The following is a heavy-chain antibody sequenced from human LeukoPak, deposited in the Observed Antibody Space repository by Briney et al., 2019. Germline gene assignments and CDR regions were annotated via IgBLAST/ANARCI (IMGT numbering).Heavy chain of an antibody. Sequence: ASVTVSCKTSGYTFTGNYIHWVRQAPGQGLEWMGWINPNSGGTNYAQKFQGRVTMTRDTSISTAYMELASLTSDDTAVYYCARGTEVATTKGAPRLTYWGQGTLVTVSS. CDR1: GYTFTGNY. D-gene: IGHD5-24*01. V-gene: IGHV1-2*02. J-gene: IGHJ4*02. CDR3: ARGTEVATTKGAPRLTY. CDR2: INPNSGGT.